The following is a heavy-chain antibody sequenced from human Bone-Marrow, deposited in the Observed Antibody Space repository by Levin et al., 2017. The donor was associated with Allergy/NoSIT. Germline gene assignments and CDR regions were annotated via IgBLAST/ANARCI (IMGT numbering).Heavy chain of an antibody. V-gene: IGHV4-4*02. Sequence: PSQTLSLTCAVSGGSINSAHWWTWVRQPPGQGLEWIGEIYHRGYTNYNPSLESRLTMSVDNSKNQFSLKLTSVTAADTAIYYCARGHLAPLSLYHYYDLDVWGQGTTVTVSS. CDR1: GGSINSAHW. J-gene: IGHJ6*02. CDR2: IYHRGYT. CDR3: ARGHLAPLSLYHYYDLDV. D-gene: IGHD3-16*02.